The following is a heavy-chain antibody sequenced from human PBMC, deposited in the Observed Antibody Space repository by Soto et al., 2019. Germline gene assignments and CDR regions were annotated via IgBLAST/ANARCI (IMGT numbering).Heavy chain of an antibody. CDR2: FDPEDGET. J-gene: IGHJ3*02. CDR3: ATDRARVLRYFDWLLFGPDAFDI. D-gene: IGHD3-9*01. CDR1: GYTLTELS. Sequence: ASVKVSCKVSGYTLTELSMHWVRQAPGKGLEWMGGFDPEDGETIYAQKFQGRVTMTEDTSTDTAYMELSSLRSEDTAVYYCATDRARVLRYFDWLLFGPDAFDIWGQGTMVPVSS. V-gene: IGHV1-24*01.